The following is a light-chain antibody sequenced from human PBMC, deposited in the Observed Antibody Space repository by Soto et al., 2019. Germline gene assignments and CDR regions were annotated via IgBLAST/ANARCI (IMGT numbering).Light chain of an antibody. J-gene: IGKJ3*01. Sequence: EIVMTQSPATLSLSPGERATLSCRASQSVSSYLAWYQQKPGQAPRLLIYGASTRATGIPARFSGSGSGTEFTLTISSLQSEDFAVYYCQQYNNWPPVFGPGTKVDIK. V-gene: IGKV3D-15*01. CDR2: GAS. CDR1: QSVSSY. CDR3: QQYNNWPPV.